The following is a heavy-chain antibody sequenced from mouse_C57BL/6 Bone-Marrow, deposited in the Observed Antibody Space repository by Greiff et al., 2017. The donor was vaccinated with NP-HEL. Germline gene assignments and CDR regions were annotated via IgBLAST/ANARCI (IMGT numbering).Heavy chain of an antibody. D-gene: IGHD3-1*01. J-gene: IGHJ3*01. CDR2: IHPNSGST. Sequence: VQLQQPGAELVKPGASVKLSCKASGYTFTSYWMHWVKQRPGQGLEWIGMIHPNSGSTNYNEKFKSKATLTVDTSSSTAYMQLSSLTSEDSAVYYCARARTPFAYWGQGTLVTVSA. CDR3: ARARTPFAY. CDR1: GYTFTSYW. V-gene: IGHV1-64*01.